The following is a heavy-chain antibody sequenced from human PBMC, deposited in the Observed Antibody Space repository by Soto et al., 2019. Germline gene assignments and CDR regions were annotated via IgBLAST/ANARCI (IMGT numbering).Heavy chain of an antibody. Sequence: QVQRQESGPGLVKASETLSLTCTVSGTSMSGHFWSWMRQPPGKGLEWIGYGYYSGSTLYNPSLKSRVTISLDTSKNHFSLRLNSVTSADTAVYYCARGVYLSLVRTGWFDPWGQGTLVTVSS. CDR2: GYYSGST. CDR1: GTSMSGHF. J-gene: IGHJ5*02. D-gene: IGHD3-10*01. CDR3: ARGVYLSLVRTGWFDP. V-gene: IGHV4-59*11.